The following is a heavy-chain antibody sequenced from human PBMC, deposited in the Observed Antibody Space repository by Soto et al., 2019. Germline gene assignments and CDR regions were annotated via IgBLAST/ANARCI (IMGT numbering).Heavy chain of an antibody. CDR1: GFNFNSYT. D-gene: IGHD2-15*01. J-gene: IGHJ6*02. Sequence: SGGSLRLSCAASGFNFNSYTINWVRQAPGKRLEWLSSISSSGYIFSTDSVGGRFTISRDNAKNSVYLQINSLRAEDTAVYFCARDCSGGSCYPGMDVWGQGTTVTVSS. CDR3: ARDCSGGSCYPGMDV. CDR2: ISSSGYI. V-gene: IGHV3-21*01.